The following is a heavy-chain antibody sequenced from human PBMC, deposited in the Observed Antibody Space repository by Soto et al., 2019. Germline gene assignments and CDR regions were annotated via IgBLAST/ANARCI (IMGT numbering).Heavy chain of an antibody. V-gene: IGHV3-7*01. J-gene: IGHJ4*02. Sequence: GGSLRLSCSGFGFYINTYWMNWIRQTPGKGLEWVANINPEGNAKTYVDPVKGRFFVSRDNTRNSLDLQMTSLRVEDSAIYFCAAWDISNIWGQGILVTVSS. CDR2: INPEGNAK. CDR1: GFYINTYW. D-gene: IGHD2-15*01. CDR3: AAWDISNI.